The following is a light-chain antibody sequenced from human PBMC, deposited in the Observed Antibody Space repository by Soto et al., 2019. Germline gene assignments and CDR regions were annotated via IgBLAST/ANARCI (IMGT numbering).Light chain of an antibody. CDR3: QQYGSSPT. CDR2: DVS. Sequence: EIVLTQSPGTLSLSPGERATLSCRSSQSVSSNYLAWYQQKPDQAPRLVIYDVSGRATGIPDRFSRSGSGTDFTLTISRREPDDFAVYYCQQYGSSPTFGQGTKVKIK. CDR1: QSVSSNY. J-gene: IGKJ1*01. V-gene: IGKV3-20*01.